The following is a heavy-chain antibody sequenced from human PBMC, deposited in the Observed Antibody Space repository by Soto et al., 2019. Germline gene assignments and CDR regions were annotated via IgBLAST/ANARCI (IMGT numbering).Heavy chain of an antibody. Sequence: QVTLKESGPVLVKPPETLTLRCTVSGLSITDSEMGVSWIRQPPGQPLEWLAHIDSSVEKSYRTFLKSRLDISKDTSKSQIVLTMTNMDPAATATYYCARRHLAVAVSPWFDPWGQGIPVTVSS. D-gene: IGHD6-19*01. CDR3: ARRHLAVAVSPWFDP. CDR2: IDSSVEK. V-gene: IGHV2-26*01. CDR1: GLSITDSEMG. J-gene: IGHJ5*02.